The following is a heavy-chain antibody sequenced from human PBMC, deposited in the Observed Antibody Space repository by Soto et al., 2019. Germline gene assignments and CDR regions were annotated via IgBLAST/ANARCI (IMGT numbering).Heavy chain of an antibody. CDR1: GFTFSSYW. D-gene: IGHD1-7*01. CDR3: AREGIHEWNYPGGYYYYMDV. V-gene: IGHV3-7*01. Sequence: GGSLRLSCAASGFTFSSYWMSWVRQAPGKGLEWVANIKQDGSEKYYVDSVKGRFTISRDNAKNSLYLQMNSLRAEDTAVYYCAREGIHEWNYPGGYYYYMDVWGKGTTVTVSS. CDR2: IKQDGSEK. J-gene: IGHJ6*03.